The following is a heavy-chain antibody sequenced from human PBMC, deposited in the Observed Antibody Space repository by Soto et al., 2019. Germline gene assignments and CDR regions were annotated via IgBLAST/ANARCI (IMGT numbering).Heavy chain of an antibody. CDR1: GYILTNYY. Sequence: GASVKVSCKASGYILTNYYMHWVRQAPGQGLEWMGIINPSSGGATYAQIFQGRVTMTSDTSTSTVYMEVSSLRSEDTAMYYCARGKSGYSNGPWGQGTLVTVSS. V-gene: IGHV1-46*01. J-gene: IGHJ5*02. CDR2: INPSSGGA. D-gene: IGHD5-12*01. CDR3: ARGKSGYSNGP.